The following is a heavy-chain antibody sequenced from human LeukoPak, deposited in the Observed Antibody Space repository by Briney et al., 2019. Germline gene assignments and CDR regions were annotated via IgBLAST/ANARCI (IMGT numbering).Heavy chain of an antibody. J-gene: IGHJ3*02. D-gene: IGHD1-26*01. CDR3: AKALGATSAFEI. Sequence: GSLRLSCAASGFTFSNYAMSWVRQAPGKGLEGVSGISGSGVGTYYADSVKGRFSISRDNSKNTLYLQMNGLRAEDTAVYYCAKALGATSAFEIWGQGTMVTVSS. CDR2: ISGSGVGT. CDR1: GFTFSNYA. V-gene: IGHV3-23*01.